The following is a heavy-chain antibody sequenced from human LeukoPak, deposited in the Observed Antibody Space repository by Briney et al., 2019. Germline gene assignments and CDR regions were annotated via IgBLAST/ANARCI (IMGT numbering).Heavy chain of an antibody. J-gene: IGHJ4*02. Sequence: ASVKVSCKASGYTFTSYYMHWVRQAPGQGLEWMGIINPSGGSTSYAQKFQGRVTMTRDTSTSTVYMELSSLRSEDTAVYYCARAIDYYDSSGYSHFDYWGQGTLVTVSS. CDR2: INPSGGST. CDR1: GYTFTSYY. D-gene: IGHD3-22*01. V-gene: IGHV1-46*01. CDR3: ARAIDYYDSSGYSHFDY.